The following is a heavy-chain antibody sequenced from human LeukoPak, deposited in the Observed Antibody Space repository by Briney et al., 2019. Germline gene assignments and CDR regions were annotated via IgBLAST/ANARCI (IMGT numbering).Heavy chain of an antibody. CDR3: VKDKTSRSQNGYYFDS. V-gene: IGHV3-43*01. Sequence: GGSLRLSCEASGFTFDDYSMHWVRQAPGKGLEWVSLINWDGGGTYFAESVKGRFTISRDNSNNSLYLQMDSLRAEDTALYYCVKDKTSRSQNGYYFDSWGQGTLVTVAS. CDR1: GFTFDDYS. D-gene: IGHD6-13*01. CDR2: INWDGGGT. J-gene: IGHJ4*02.